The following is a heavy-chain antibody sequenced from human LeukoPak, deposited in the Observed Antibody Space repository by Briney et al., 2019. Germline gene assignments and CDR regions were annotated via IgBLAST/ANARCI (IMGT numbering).Heavy chain of an antibody. CDR3: ARAQGDWFDP. V-gene: IGHV1-18*01. J-gene: IGHJ5*02. CDR2: ISAYNGNT. Sequence: ASVKVSCKASGYTFTSYAMHWVRQAPGQGLEWMGWISAYNGNTNYAQKLQGRVTMTTDTSTSTAYMELRSLRSDDTAVYYCARAQGDWFDPWGQGTLVTVSS. CDR1: GYTFTSYA. D-gene: IGHD3-16*01.